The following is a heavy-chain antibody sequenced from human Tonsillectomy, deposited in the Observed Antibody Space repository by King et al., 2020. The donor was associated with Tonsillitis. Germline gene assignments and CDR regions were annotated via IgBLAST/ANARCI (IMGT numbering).Heavy chain of an antibody. CDR1: GFTFSSYA. Sequence: VQLVESGGGLVQPGGSLRLSCAASGFTFSSYAMSWVRQAPGKGLEWVSAISGSGGSTYYADSVKGRFTISRDNSKNTLYLQMNSLRAEETAVYYCAKDRRGITIFGVVIKGYFDYWGQGTLVTVSS. CDR2: ISGSGGST. D-gene: IGHD3-3*01. CDR3: AKDRRGITIFGVVIKGYFDY. V-gene: IGHV3-23*04. J-gene: IGHJ4*02.